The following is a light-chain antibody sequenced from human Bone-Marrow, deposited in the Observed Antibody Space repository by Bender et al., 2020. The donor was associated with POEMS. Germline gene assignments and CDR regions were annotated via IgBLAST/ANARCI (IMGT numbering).Light chain of an antibody. Sequence: QSALTQPRSVSGSPGQSVTISCTGTSSDVVGYNYVSWYQQHPGKVPKHILYEGSQRPAGVSNRLSGSKSGNAASLRISGLQAEDGADYYCCSYADTDTLVVGGGTRLTVL. CDR1: SSDVVGYNY. J-gene: IGLJ2*01. CDR3: CSYADTDTLV. CDR2: EGS. V-gene: IGLV2-11*01.